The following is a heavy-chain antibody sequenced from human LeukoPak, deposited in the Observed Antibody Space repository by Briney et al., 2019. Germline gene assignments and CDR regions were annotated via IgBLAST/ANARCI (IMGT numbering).Heavy chain of an antibody. Sequence: HPGGSLRLSCAASGFTFDDYAMHWVRQAPGKGLEWVSGISWNSGSIGYADSVKGRFTISRDNAKNSLYLQMNSLRAEDTALYYCAKGYYYDSSGYPDYWGQGTLVTVSS. V-gene: IGHV3-9*01. J-gene: IGHJ4*02. CDR3: AKGYYYDSSGYPDY. CDR2: ISWNSGSI. CDR1: GFTFDDYA. D-gene: IGHD3-22*01.